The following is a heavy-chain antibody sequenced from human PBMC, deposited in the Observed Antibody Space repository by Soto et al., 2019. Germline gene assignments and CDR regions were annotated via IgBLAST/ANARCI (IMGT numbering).Heavy chain of an antibody. J-gene: IGHJ6*01. D-gene: IGHD1-1*01. CDR3: ARWWNDEEWVETMHV. CDR1: GFIFSDYG. V-gene: IGHV3-33*01. CDR2: IYYDGSNE. Sequence: QVQLVESGGAVDQPGRSLRLACEASGFIFSDYGMHWVRQAPGKGLEWVAVIYYDGSNEHYSDSVRGRFTISRDNSKNMLYLQMNSLRAEDTAIYYCARWWNDEEWVETMHVWGQGTTVTVSS.